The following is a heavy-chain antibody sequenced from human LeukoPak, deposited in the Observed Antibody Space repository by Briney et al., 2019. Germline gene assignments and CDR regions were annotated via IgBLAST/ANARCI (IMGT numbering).Heavy chain of an antibody. CDR1: GGSISSSSFY. Sequence: PSETLSLTCTVSGGSISSSSFYWSWIRQPAGKGLEWIGRIYVDGTTNYNPSLKSRVTMSVDTSKNQVSLKLSSVTAADTAVYYCARVVIRNWLDLWGQGALVTVSS. D-gene: IGHD1-14*01. CDR2: IYVDGTT. J-gene: IGHJ5*02. V-gene: IGHV4-61*02. CDR3: ARVVIRNWLDL.